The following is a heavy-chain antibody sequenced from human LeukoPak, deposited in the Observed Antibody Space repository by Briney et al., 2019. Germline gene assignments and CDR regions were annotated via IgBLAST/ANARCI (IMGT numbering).Heavy chain of an antibody. CDR1: GGSISSSSDY. V-gene: IGHV4-39*01. J-gene: IGHJ4*02. CDR2: IYNNGRT. D-gene: IGHD1-1*01. CDR3: ARHRWDGTYNFDF. Sequence: PSETLSLTCTVSGGSISSSSDYSGWIRQPPWMGLEWIGSIYNNGRTFTNPSLKSRATISVDTSKNQFSLKLSSVSAAVTAMYYCARHRWDGTYNFDFWGQGTLVPVSS.